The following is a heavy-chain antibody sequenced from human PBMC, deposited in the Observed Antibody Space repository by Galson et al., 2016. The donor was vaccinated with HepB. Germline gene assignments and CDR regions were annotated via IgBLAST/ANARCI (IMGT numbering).Heavy chain of an antibody. Sequence: SETLSLTCAVSGGSISSNNWWSWLRQSSDKGLEWIGELSQSGRTNYNPSLKSRVTMSVDKSKNQFSLHLTSVTAADTAVYFCAETAWCYAGGCSTFGVWGQGILVTISS. CDR1: GGSISSNNW. CDR2: LSQSGRT. D-gene: IGHD2-15*01. CDR3: AETAWCYAGGCSTFGV. V-gene: IGHV4-4*02. J-gene: IGHJ3*01.